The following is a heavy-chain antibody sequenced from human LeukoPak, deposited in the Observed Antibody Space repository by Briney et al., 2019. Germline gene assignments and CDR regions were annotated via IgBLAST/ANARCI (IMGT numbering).Heavy chain of an antibody. CDR1: GFTFSDYY. CDR2: ISSSGSTI. CDR3: ATPSGYCSSTSCLIGSAFDI. V-gene: IGHV3-11*01. J-gene: IGHJ3*02. Sequence: GGSLRLSCAASGFTFSDYYMSWIRQAPGKGLEWVSYISSSGSTIYYADSVKGRFTISRDNAKNSLYLQMNSLRAEDTAVYYCATPSGYCSSTSCLIGSAFDIWGQGTMVTVSS. D-gene: IGHD2-2*03.